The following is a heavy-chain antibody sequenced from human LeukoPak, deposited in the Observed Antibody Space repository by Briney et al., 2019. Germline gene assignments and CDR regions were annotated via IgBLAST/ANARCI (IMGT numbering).Heavy chain of an antibody. V-gene: IGHV4-39*07. CDR1: GGSISSSSYY. CDR2: IYYSGST. CDR3: ARGPPDCSSTSCYAFDAFDI. J-gene: IGHJ3*02. Sequence: SETLSLTCTVSGGSISSSSYYWGWIRQPPGKGLEWIANIYYSGSTYLNPSLKSRVTISVDTSKNQFSLKLSSVTAAGTAVYYCARGPPDCSSTSCYAFDAFDIWGQGTMVTVSS. D-gene: IGHD2-2*01.